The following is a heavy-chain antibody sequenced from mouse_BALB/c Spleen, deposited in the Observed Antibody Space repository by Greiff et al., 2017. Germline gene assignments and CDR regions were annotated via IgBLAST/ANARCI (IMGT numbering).Heavy chain of an antibody. V-gene: IGHV7-1*02. D-gene: IGHD2-1*01. CDR3: ARDALYGNYGGYFDV. Sequence: EVKLMESGGGLVQPGGSLRLSCATSGFTFSDFYMEWVRQPPGKRLEWIAASRNKANDYTTEYSASVKGRFIVSRDTSQSILYLQMNALRAEDTAIYYCARDALYGNYGGYFDVWGAGTTVTVSS. CDR1: GFTFSDFY. CDR2: SRNKANDYTT. J-gene: IGHJ1*01.